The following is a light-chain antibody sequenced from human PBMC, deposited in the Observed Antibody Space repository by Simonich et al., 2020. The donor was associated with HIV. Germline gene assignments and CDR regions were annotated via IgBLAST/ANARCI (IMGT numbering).Light chain of an antibody. V-gene: IGKV3-15*01. Sequence: EIVMTQSPDTLAVSPGERANLSCRASQSISNNLAWYQQKPGQAPRLLIYGASPRATGIPARFSGSGSGTDFTLTISSLQAEDVAVYYCQQYYSTPLTFGGGTRVEIK. CDR3: QQYYSTPLT. CDR2: GAS. CDR1: QSISNN. J-gene: IGKJ4*01.